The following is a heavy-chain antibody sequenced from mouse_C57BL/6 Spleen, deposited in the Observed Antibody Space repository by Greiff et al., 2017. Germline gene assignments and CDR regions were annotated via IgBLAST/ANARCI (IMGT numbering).Heavy chain of an antibody. CDR1: GYAFSSYW. D-gene: IGHD2-3*01. V-gene: IGHV1-80*01. CDR3: AGRLLRPYYAMDY. CDR2: IYPGDGDT. Sequence: QVQLQQSGAELVKPGASVKISCKASGYAFSSYWMNWVKQRPGKGLEWIGQIYPGDGDTNYNGKFKGNATLTADKSSTTAYMQLSSLTSEDSAVYFCAGRLLRPYYAMDYWGQGTTVTVSS. J-gene: IGHJ4*01.